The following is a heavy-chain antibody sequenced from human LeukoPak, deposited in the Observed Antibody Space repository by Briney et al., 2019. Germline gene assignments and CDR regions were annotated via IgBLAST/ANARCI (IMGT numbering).Heavy chain of an antibody. D-gene: IGHD6-6*01. J-gene: IGHJ6*03. Sequence: SVKVSCKDSGYTFTGYYMHWVRQAPGQGLEWMGWINPNSGGTNYAQKFQGRVSMTRDTSISTAYMELSRLRSDDTAVYYCARDREQLAQFNYYYYMDVWGKGTTVTVSS. CDR2: INPNSGGT. CDR1: GYTFTGYY. V-gene: IGHV1-2*02. CDR3: ARDREQLAQFNYYYYMDV.